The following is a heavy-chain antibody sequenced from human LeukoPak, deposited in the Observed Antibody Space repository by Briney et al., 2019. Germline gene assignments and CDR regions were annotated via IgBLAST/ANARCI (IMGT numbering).Heavy chain of an antibody. D-gene: IGHD4-17*01. J-gene: IGHJ4*02. CDR1: GGSISNTNW. V-gene: IGHV4-4*02. CDR2: TYYSGST. CDR3: ARAGTVTTHNWYYFDY. Sequence: PSGTLSLTCAVSGGSISNTNWWSWVRQPPGKGLEWIGYTYYSGSTNYNPSLKSRVTISVDTSKNQFSLKLSSVTAADTAVYYCARAGTVTTHNWYYFDYWGQGTLVTVSS.